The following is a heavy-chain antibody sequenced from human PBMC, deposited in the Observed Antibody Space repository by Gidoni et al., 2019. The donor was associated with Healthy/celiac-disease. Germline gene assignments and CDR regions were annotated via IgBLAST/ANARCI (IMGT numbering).Heavy chain of an antibody. CDR3: AYLLVDTAMDTDNWFDP. CDR2: IIPIFVTA. Sequence: QVQLVQSGAEVKKPGSSVKVSCKASGGTFSSYAISWVRQAPGQGLEWMGGIIPIFVTANYAQKFQGRVTITADESTSTAYMELSSLRSEDTAVYYCAYLLVDTAMDTDNWFDPWGQGTLVTVSS. J-gene: IGHJ5*02. CDR1: GGTFSSYA. D-gene: IGHD5-18*01. V-gene: IGHV1-69*01.